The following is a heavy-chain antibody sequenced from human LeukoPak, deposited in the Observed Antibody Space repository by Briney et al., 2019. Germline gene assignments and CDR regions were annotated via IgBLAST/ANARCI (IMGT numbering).Heavy chain of an antibody. Sequence: GGSLRLSCAASGFTFSSYAMSWVRQAPGKGLEWVSVISGSGGSTYYADSVKGRFTISRDNSKNTLYLQMNSLRAEDTAVYYCAKTLTGSYYLGGFDYWGQGTLVTVSS. D-gene: IGHD1-26*01. V-gene: IGHV3-23*01. CDR3: AKTLTGSYYLGGFDY. CDR1: GFTFSSYA. CDR2: ISGSGGST. J-gene: IGHJ4*02.